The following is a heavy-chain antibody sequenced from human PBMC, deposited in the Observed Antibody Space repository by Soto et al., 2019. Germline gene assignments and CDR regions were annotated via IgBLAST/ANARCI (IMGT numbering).Heavy chain of an antibody. J-gene: IGHJ3*02. CDR3: ARPKDDFWSGYHAFDI. CDR2: IYYSGST. CDR1: GGSISSYY. D-gene: IGHD3-3*01. V-gene: IGHV4-59*01. Sequence: SETLSLTCTVSGGSISSYYWSWIRQPPGKGLEWIGYIYYSGSTNYNPSLKSRVTISVDTSKNQFSLKLSSVTAADTAVYYCARPKDDFWSGYHAFDIWGQGTMVTVSS.